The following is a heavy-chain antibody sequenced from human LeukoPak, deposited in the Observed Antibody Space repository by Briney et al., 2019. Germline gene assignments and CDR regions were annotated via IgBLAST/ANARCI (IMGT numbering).Heavy chain of an antibody. CDR3: ARDRPPQLVRPFDY. CDR1: GYIFTGYY. D-gene: IGHD6-13*01. J-gene: IGHJ4*02. V-gene: IGHV1-2*07. Sequence: ASVRVSCKASGYIFTGYYMHWVRQAPGQGLEWMGWINPNSGGTNYAHKFQGRVTMTRDTSISTAYMELSRLRSDDTAVYYCARDRPPQLVRPFDYWGQGTLVTVSS. CDR2: INPNSGGT.